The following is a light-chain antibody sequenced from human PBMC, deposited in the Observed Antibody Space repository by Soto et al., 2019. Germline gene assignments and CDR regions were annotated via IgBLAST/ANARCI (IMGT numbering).Light chain of an antibody. CDR1: QSVSSY. CDR3: QQRSNWPIT. J-gene: IGKJ5*01. Sequence: EVAMAQTPVTLSVSPGERATLSCRASQSVSSYLSCYQQKPGQAPRLLIYDASNSATGIPARFSGSGSGTDFTLTISSLEPEDFAVYYCQQRSNWPITFGQGTRLEI. CDR2: DAS. V-gene: IGKV3-11*01.